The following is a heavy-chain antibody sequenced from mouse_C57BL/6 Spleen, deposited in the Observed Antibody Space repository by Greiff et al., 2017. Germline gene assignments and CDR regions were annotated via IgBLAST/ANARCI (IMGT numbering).Heavy chain of an antibody. J-gene: IGHJ2*01. CDR3: AREGVYYADFDY. CDR1: GYTFTSYT. Sequence: QVQLQQSGAELARPGASVKMSCKASGYTFTSYTMHWVKQRPGQGLEWIGYINPSSGYTKYNQKFKDKATLTADKSSSTAYMQQSSLTSEDSAVYYCAREGVYYADFDYWGQGTTLTVSS. CDR2: INPSSGYT. D-gene: IGHD1-1*01. V-gene: IGHV1-4*01.